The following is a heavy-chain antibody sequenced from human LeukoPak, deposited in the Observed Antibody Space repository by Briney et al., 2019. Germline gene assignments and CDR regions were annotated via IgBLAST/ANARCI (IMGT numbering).Heavy chain of an antibody. Sequence: GASVKVSCKASGYTFTSYGISWVRQAPGQGLEWMGWISAYNGNTNYAQKLQGRVTMTTDTSTSTAYMELRSLRSDDTAVYYCVGFPYYGSGSPNIDYWGQGTLVTVSS. CDR1: GYTFTSYG. D-gene: IGHD3-10*01. CDR3: VGFPYYGSGSPNIDY. V-gene: IGHV1-18*01. J-gene: IGHJ4*02. CDR2: ISAYNGNT.